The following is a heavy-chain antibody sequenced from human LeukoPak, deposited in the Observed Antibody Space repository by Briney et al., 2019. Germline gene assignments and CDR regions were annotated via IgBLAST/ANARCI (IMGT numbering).Heavy chain of an antibody. J-gene: IGHJ4*02. CDR3: ARDLTRGSYRPFDY. CDR1: GYTFTSYG. D-gene: IGHD1-26*01. CDR2: ISAYNGNT. V-gene: IGHV1-18*01. Sequence: EASVKVSCKASGYTFTSYGITWVRQAPGQGLEWMGWISAYNGNTNYAQKLQGRVTMTTDTSTSTAYMELRSLTSDDTAVYYCARDLTRGSYRPFDYWGQGTLVTVSS.